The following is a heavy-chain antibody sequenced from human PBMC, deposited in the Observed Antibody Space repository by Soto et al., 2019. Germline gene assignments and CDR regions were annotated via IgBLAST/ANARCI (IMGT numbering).Heavy chain of an antibody. CDR3: ARYGYSYGFDY. CDR2: IYHSGST. J-gene: IGHJ4*02. Sequence: SETLSLTCTVSGYSISSGYYWGWIRQPPGKGLEWIGSIYHSGSTYYNPSLKSRVTISVDTSKNQFSLKLSSVTAADTAVYYCARYGYSYGFDYWGQGTLVTVSS. D-gene: IGHD5-18*01. V-gene: IGHV4-38-2*02. CDR1: GYSISSGYY.